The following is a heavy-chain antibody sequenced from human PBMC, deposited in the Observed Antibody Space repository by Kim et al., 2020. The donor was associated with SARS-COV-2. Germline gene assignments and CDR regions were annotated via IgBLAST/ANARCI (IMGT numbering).Heavy chain of an antibody. Sequence: GESLKISCKASGYTFTSYGISWVRQAPGQGLEWMGWISAYNGNTNYAQKLQGRVTMTTDTSTSTAYMELRSLRSDDTAVYYCARGGQDIVVVPAAIGWFDPWGQGTLVTVSS. V-gene: IGHV1-18*01. CDR3: ARGGQDIVVVPAAIGWFDP. J-gene: IGHJ5*02. D-gene: IGHD2-2*01. CDR1: GYTFTSYG. CDR2: ISAYNGNT.